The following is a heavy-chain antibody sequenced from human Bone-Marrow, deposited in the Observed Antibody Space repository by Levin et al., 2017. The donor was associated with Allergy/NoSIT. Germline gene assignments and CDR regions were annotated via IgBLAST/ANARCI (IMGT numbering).Heavy chain of an antibody. CDR1: GFTFNNAW. CDR3: ATGGRDY. J-gene: IGHJ4*02. D-gene: IGHD3-16*01. CDR2: IKSQSDGGTI. V-gene: IGHV3-15*01. Sequence: PGGSLRLSCAASGFTFNNAWMTWVRQAPGKGLEWVGRIKSQSDGGTIDYAAPVKGRFDISRDDSKNTLYLQMNSLKTEDTAVYYCATGGRDYWGRGTLVTVSS.